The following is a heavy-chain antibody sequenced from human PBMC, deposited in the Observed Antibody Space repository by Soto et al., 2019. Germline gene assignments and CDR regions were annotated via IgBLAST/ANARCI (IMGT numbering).Heavy chain of an antibody. D-gene: IGHD2-8*01. J-gene: IGHJ4*02. V-gene: IGHV1-2*02. CDR3: ATTRYCTNGVCYFDY. Sequence: ASVKVSCKASGYTFTGYYMHWVRQAPGQGLEWMGWINPNSGGTNYAQKFQGRVTMTRDTSISTAYMELSRLRSDDTAVYYCATTRYCTNGVCYFDYWGQGTLVTVSS. CDR2: INPNSGGT. CDR1: GYTFTGYY.